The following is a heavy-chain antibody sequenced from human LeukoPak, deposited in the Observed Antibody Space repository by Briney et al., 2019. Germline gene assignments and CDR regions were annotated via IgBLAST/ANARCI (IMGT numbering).Heavy chain of an antibody. D-gene: IGHD1-26*01. J-gene: IGHJ4*02. CDR3: TMGATTGDY. Sequence: PGGSLKLSCAASGFTFSGSAMHWVRQAPGKGLEWVGRIRSKANSYATAYAASVKGRFTISRDDSKNTAYLQMNSLKTEDTAVYYCTMGATTGDYWGQGTLVTVSS. CDR1: GFTFSGSA. CDR2: IRSKANSYAT. V-gene: IGHV3-73*01.